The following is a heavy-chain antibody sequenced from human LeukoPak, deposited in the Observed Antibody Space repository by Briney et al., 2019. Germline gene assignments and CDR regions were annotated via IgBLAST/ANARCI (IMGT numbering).Heavy chain of an antibody. Sequence: SETLSLTCTVSGGSISSFYWSWIRQPPGKGLEWIGYIYYSGSTNYNPSLKSRVTISVDTSKNQFSLKLSSVTAADTAVYYCARDTGHWYFDLWGRSTLVTVSS. CDR3: ARDTGHWYFDL. CDR2: IYYSGST. J-gene: IGHJ2*01. V-gene: IGHV4-59*01. D-gene: IGHD4-17*01. CDR1: GGSISSFY.